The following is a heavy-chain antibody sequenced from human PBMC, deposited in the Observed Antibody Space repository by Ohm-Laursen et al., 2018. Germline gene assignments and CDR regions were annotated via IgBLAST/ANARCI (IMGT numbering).Heavy chain of an antibody. CDR3: AMKIPGSRPFDY. CDR2: ISGSGIST. CDR1: GITFSSYA. J-gene: IGHJ4*02. V-gene: IGHV3-23*01. D-gene: IGHD2-2*02. Sequence: SLRLSCSASGITFSSYAMNWVRQAPGKGLEWVSAISGSGISTYYADSVKGRFTISRDNSKNTVSLQMNSLRADDTAVYFCAMKIPGSRPFDYWGQGTLVTVSS.